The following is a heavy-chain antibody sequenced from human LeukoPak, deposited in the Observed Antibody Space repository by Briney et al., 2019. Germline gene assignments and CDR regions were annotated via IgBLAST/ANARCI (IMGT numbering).Heavy chain of an antibody. CDR1: GGSFSGYY. CDR2: INHSGST. Sequence: SETLSLTCAVYGGSFSGYYWSWIRQPPGKGLEWIGEINHSGSTNYNPSLKSRVTISVDTSKNQFSLKLSSVTAADTAVYYCARLKGGRWLQLRTFDYWGQGTLDTVSS. CDR3: ARLKGGRWLQLRTFDY. J-gene: IGHJ4*02. V-gene: IGHV4-34*01. D-gene: IGHD5-24*01.